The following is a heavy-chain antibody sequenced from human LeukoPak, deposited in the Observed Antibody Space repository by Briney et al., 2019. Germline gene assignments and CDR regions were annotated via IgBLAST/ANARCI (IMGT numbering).Heavy chain of an antibody. V-gene: IGHV4-38-2*02. CDR3: ARGAVTYYYDSSGYAAVFDP. D-gene: IGHD3-22*01. J-gene: IGHJ5*02. CDR2: IYHSGST. Sequence: PSETLSLTCTVSGYSISSGYYWGWIRQPPGKGLEWIGSIYHSGSTYYNPSLKSRVTISVDTSKNQFSLKLSSVTAADTAVYYCARGAVTYYYDSSGYAAVFDPWGQGTLVTVSS. CDR1: GYSISSGYY.